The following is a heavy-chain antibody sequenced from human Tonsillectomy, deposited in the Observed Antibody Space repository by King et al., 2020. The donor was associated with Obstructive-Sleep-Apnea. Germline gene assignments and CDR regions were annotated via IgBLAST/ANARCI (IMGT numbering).Heavy chain of an antibody. CDR3: ARGSGAAAVNWFDP. V-gene: IGHV4-34*01. CDR2: INHSGRT. D-gene: IGHD6-13*01. CDR1: GGSFSDYY. Sequence: VQLQQWGAGLLKPSETLSLTCAVYGGSFSDYYWSWIRQPPGKGLEWMGEINHSGRTNYNPSLKSRVTISADTSNNQFSLKLSSVTAADTAVYYCARGSGAAAVNWFDPWGQGTLVTVSS. J-gene: IGHJ5*02.